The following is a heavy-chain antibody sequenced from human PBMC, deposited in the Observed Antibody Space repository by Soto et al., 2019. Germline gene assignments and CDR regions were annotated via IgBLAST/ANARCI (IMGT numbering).Heavy chain of an antibody. J-gene: IGHJ4*02. CDR2: ISFSGDRT. V-gene: IGHV3-23*01. CDR1: GFAFSNYA. Sequence: PGGSLRLSSAASGFAFSNYAMNWVRQAPGKGLEWVSTISFSGDRTYYADSVKGRFTISRDNSKNTLYLQMNSLRAEDTAVYYCANYFAGSRYKGFEYWGQGSPVTVSS. D-gene: IGHD3-9*01. CDR3: ANYFAGSRYKGFEY.